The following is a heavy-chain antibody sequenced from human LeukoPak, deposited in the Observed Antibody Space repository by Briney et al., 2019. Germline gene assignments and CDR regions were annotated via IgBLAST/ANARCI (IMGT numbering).Heavy chain of an antibody. CDR1: GVSISSSSYY. CDR3: ARVRMAGYSSGWDNPFDC. D-gene: IGHD6-19*01. J-gene: IGHJ4*02. CDR2: IYYSGST. Sequence: KPSETLFLTCTVSGVSISSSSYYWGWIRQPPGKGLEWIGTIYYSGSTYYNPSLKSRVTISVDTSKNQFSLKLSSVTDGDTAVYYCARVRMAGYSSGWDNPFDCWGQGTLVSVCS. V-gene: IGHV4-39*07.